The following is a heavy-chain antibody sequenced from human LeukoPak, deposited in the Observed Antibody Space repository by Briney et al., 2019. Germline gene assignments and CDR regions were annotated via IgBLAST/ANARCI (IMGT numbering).Heavy chain of an antibody. CDR1: GYTLSSYS. CDR3: ARDRGGYSYDYIRGHAFDI. CDR2: ISTYNGKT. J-gene: IGHJ3*02. D-gene: IGHD5-18*01. V-gene: IGHV1-18*01. Sequence: ASVKVSCKGSGYTLSSYSITWMRQAPGQGREWMGWISTYNGKTNFAEKFQGRVTMTTDTSTSIVYMELRSLRSDDTAVYFCARDRGGYSYDYIRGHAFDIWGQGTKVTVSS.